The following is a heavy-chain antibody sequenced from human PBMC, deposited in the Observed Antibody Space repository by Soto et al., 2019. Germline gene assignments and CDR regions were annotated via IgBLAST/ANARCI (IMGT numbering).Heavy chain of an antibody. V-gene: IGHV4-59*01. CDR3: ARASNTKVATIAFDH. J-gene: IGHJ4*02. Sequence: SETLSLTCTVSGGSISSYYWSWIRQPPGKGLEWIGYIYYSGSTNYNPSLKSRVTISVDTSKNQFSLKLSSVTAADTAVYYCARASNTKVATIAFDHWGQGTLVTVSS. D-gene: IGHD5-12*01. CDR2: IYYSGST. CDR1: GGSISSYY.